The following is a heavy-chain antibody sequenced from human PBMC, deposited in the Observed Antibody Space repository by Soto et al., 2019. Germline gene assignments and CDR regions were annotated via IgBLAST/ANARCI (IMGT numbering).Heavy chain of an antibody. D-gene: IGHD3-16*01. V-gene: IGHV1-46*01. CDR2: IYPGGVNV. CDR1: GYSFTSHY. CDR3: AGDQVGGALFGWFDP. J-gene: IGHJ5*02. Sequence: ASVKVSCKAIGYSFTSHYMHWVRQAPGQGLEWMGTIYPGGVNVAYAQKFEGRVTMTKDTSTSTVYMELNSLTSEDTAVYYCAGDQVGGALFGWFDPGGQEPRVT.